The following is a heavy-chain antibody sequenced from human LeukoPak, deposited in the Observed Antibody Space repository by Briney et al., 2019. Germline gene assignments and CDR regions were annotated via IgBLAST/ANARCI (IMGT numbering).Heavy chain of an antibody. CDR2: INPNSGGT. CDR1: GYTFTGYY. D-gene: IGHD2-21*01. CDR3: ARDLFLVGGIGY. J-gene: IGHJ4*02. Sequence: GASVKVSCEASGYTFTGYYMHWVRQAPGQGLEWMGWINPNSGGTNYAQKFQGRVTMTRDTSISTAYMELSRLRSDDTAVYYCARDLFLVGGIGYWGQGTLVTVSS. V-gene: IGHV1-2*02.